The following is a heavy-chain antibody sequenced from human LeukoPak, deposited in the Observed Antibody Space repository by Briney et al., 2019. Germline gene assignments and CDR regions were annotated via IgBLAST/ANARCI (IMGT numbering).Heavy chain of an antibody. CDR1: GFTFSGSA. CDR3: VRVGATTGFDY. D-gene: IGHD1-26*01. V-gene: IGHV3-73*01. Sequence: GGSLKLSCAASGFTFSGSAVHWVRQASGKGLEWIGHIRSNANNYATAYAASVRGRFTISRDDSENTVYLQMNSLKTEDTAVYYCVRVGATTGFDYWGQGTLVTVSS. J-gene: IGHJ4*02. CDR2: IRSNANNYAT.